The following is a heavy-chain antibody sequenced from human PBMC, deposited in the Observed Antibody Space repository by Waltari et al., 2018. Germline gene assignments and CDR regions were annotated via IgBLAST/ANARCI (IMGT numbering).Heavy chain of an antibody. CDR2: IFYSGST. V-gene: IGHV4-39*01. CDR1: GGSISSSSYY. CDR3: ASRIAARPAWFDP. D-gene: IGHD6-6*01. Sequence: QLQLQESGPGLVKPSETLSLTCTVSGGSISSSSYYWGWIRQPPGKGLEWIGSIFYSGSTYYNPSLKSRVTISVDTSKNQFSLKLSSVTAADTAVYYCASRIAARPAWFDPWGQGTLVTVSS. J-gene: IGHJ5*02.